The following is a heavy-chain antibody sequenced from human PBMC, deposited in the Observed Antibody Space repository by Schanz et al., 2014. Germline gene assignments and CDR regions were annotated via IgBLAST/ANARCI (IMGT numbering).Heavy chain of an antibody. J-gene: IGHJ6*02. CDR2: IYYSGST. Sequence: QVQLQESGPGLVKPSETLSLTCTVSGGSISASYWGWIRQPPGKGLEWIAYIYYSGSTNYNPSLRGRVTISLDTSKNQFSLKLRSVTSADTAVYYCYGMDVWGQGTTVTVSS. CDR3: YGMDV. CDR1: GGSISASY. V-gene: IGHV4-59*01.